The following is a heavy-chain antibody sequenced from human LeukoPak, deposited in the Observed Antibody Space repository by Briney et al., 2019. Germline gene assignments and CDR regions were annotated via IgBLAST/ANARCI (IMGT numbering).Heavy chain of an antibody. J-gene: IGHJ4*02. V-gene: IGHV1-18*01. Sequence: ASVKVSCKASGYTFTSYAISWVRQAPGQGLEWMGWISAYNGNTNYAQKLQGRVTMTTDTSTSTAYMELRSLRSDDTAVYYCARGYCSSTSCGPDYWGQGTLVTVSS. CDR2: ISAYNGNT. CDR1: GYTFTSYA. CDR3: ARGYCSSTSCGPDY. D-gene: IGHD2-2*01.